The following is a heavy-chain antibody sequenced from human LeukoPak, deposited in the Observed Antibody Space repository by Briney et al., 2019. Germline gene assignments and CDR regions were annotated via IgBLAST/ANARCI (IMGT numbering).Heavy chain of an antibody. Sequence: SETLSLTCTVSGGSISSYYWSWIRQPPGKGLEWIGYIYYSGSTNYNPSLKSRVTISVDTSKNQFSLKLSSVTAADTAVYYCARGGSYTQYFDYWGQGTLVTVSS. CDR3: ARGGSYTQYFDY. J-gene: IGHJ4*02. V-gene: IGHV4-59*08. CDR1: GGSISSYY. D-gene: IGHD1-26*01. CDR2: IYYSGST.